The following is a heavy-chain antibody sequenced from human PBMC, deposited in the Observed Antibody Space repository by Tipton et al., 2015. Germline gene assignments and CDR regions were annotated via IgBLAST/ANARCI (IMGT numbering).Heavy chain of an antibody. J-gene: IGHJ4*02. CDR2: INPNGGNT. CDR1: GYTFIDYY. CDR3: ARSTDYFDY. Sequence: QVQLVQSGPEVKKPGASVKVSCKASGYTFIDYYIHWVRQAPGQGLGWMGWINPNGGNTHYAQKFQGGVTMTSDTSISTAYMDLSGPTSDDTAVYYCARSTDYFDYWGQGTLVTVSS. V-gene: IGHV1-2*02.